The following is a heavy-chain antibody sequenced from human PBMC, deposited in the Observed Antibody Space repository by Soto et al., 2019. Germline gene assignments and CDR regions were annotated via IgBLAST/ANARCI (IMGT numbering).Heavy chain of an antibody. Sequence: GGSLRLSCAASGFTFSSYGMHWVRQAPGKGLEWVAVISYDGSNKYYADSVKGRFTISRDNSKNTLYLQMNSLRAEDTAVYYCANDVFYGDYGVSAFDIWGQGTMVTVSS. V-gene: IGHV3-30*18. CDR3: ANDVFYGDYGVSAFDI. CDR2: ISYDGSNK. D-gene: IGHD4-17*01. CDR1: GFTFSSYG. J-gene: IGHJ3*02.